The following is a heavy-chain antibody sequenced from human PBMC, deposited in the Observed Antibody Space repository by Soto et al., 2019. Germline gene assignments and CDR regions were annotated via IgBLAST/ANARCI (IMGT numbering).Heavy chain of an antibody. CDR3: ARYIVGATGSPGMDV. CDR1: GFTFSSYS. CDR2: ISSSSSYI. D-gene: IGHD1-26*01. V-gene: IGHV3-21*01. Sequence: PGGSLRLSCAASGFTFSSYSMNWVRQAPGKGLEWVSSISSSSSYIYYADSVKGRFTISRDNAKNSLYLQMNSLRAEDTAVYYCARYIVGATGSPGMDVWGQGTTVTVSS. J-gene: IGHJ6*02.